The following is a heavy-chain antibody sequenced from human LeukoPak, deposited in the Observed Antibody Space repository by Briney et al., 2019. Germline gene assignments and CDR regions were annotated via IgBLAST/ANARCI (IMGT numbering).Heavy chain of an antibody. CDR2: IYYSGTT. CDR1: GGSISSSSYY. J-gene: IGHJ1*01. V-gene: IGHV4-39*01. Sequence: SETLSLTCSVSGGSISSSSYYWGWIRQPPGKGLEWIGTIYYSGTTYYNPSLKSRVTISVDTSKNQFSLKLSSVTAADTAVYYCARGEDGDYYFQHWGQGTLVTVSS. CDR3: ARGEDGDYYFQH. D-gene: IGHD4-17*01.